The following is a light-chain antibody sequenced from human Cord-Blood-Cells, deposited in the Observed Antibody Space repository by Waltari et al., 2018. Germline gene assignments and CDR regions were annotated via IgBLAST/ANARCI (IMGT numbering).Light chain of an antibody. Sequence: QSVLTQPPPASGTPGQRVTISCSGSSSNIGSNTVNWYQQLPGTAPKPLIYSNNPRPSGVPDRFAGSKSGTSASLAISGLQSGDEADYYCAAWDDSLNVVFGGGTKLTVL. J-gene: IGLJ2*01. V-gene: IGLV1-44*01. CDR1: SSNIGSNT. CDR2: SNN. CDR3: AAWDDSLNVV.